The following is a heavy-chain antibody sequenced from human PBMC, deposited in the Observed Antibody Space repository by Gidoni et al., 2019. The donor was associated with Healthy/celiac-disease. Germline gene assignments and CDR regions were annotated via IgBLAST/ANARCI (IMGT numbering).Heavy chain of an antibody. J-gene: IGHJ4*02. CDR1: GFTFSSYG. D-gene: IGHD1-26*01. V-gene: IGHV3-33*01. Sequence: QVQLVESGGGVVQPGRSLRLSCAASGFTFSSYGMHWVRQAPGKGLGWVAVIWYDGSNKYYADSVKGRFTISRDNSKNTLYLQMNSLRAEDTAVYYCARGGLVGATYFDYWGQGTLVTVSS. CDR3: ARGGLVGATYFDY. CDR2: IWYDGSNK.